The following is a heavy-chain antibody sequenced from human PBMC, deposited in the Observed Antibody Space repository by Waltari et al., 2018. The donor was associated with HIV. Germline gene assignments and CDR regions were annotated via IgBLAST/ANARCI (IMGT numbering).Heavy chain of an antibody. CDR3: AKVAGRSGSYSHYYYGMDV. D-gene: IGHD1-26*01. Sequence: QVQLVESGGGVVQPGGSLRLSCAASGFAFKNFAMHWVRQAPGKGVGGVAVISYDGDQYYADSVKGRFTISRDNSKKSLFLQMSSLRPEDSAVYYCAKVAGRSGSYSHYYYGMDVWGQGTTVTVS. CDR2: ISYDGDQ. CDR1: GFAFKNFA. J-gene: IGHJ6*02. V-gene: IGHV3-30*18.